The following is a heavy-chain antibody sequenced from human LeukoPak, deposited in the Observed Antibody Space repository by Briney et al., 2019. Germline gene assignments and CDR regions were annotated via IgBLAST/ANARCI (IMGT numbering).Heavy chain of an antibody. J-gene: IGHJ4*02. CDR1: GFTFSSYW. V-gene: IGHV3-7*01. CDR3: ARDPPDDYYDSSGGPEY. CDR2: IKQGGSEK. D-gene: IGHD3-22*01. Sequence: GGSLRLSCAASGFTFSSYWMSWVRQAPGKGLEWVANIKQGGSEKYYVDSVKGRFTISRDNAKNSLYLQMNSLRAEDTAVYYCARDPPDDYYDSSGGPEYWGQGTLVTVSS.